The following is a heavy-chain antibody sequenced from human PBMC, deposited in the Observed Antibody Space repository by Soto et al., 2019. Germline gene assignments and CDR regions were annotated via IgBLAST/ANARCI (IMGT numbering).Heavy chain of an antibody. CDR1: GGSFSGNY. D-gene: IGHD1-26*01. CDR2: INPSGST. V-gene: IGHV4-34*01. CDR3: ARGREGGGAS. J-gene: IGHJ5*02. Sequence: QVQLQQWGAGLLKPSETLSLTCGVYGGSFSGNYWSWIRQPPGEGLEWMGEINPSGSTNYSPSLKSRATISADTSKNQFSLNISSVRAAGTAVYYCARGREGGGASWGQGTLVTVSS.